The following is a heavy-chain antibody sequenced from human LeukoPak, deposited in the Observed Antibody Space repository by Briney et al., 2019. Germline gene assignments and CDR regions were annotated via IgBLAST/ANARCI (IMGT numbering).Heavy chain of an antibody. J-gene: IGHJ4*02. Sequence: SGTLSLTCAVYGGSFSGYYWSWIRQPPGKGLEWIGEINHSGSTNYNPSLKSRVTISVDTSKNQFSLKLSSVTAADTAVYYRARAGRSGYYYAFDYWGQGTLVTVSS. CDR1: GGSFSGYY. CDR2: INHSGST. CDR3: ARAGRSGYYYAFDY. D-gene: IGHD3-22*01. V-gene: IGHV4-34*01.